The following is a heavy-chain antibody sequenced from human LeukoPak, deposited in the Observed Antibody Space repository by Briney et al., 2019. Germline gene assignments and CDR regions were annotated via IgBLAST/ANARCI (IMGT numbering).Heavy chain of an antibody. D-gene: IGHD2-8*01. V-gene: IGHV4-4*07. Sequence: SETLSLTCTVSGGSISTYYWSWIRQPAGKGLEWIGRIYISGSNNYNPSLKSRVTMSVDTTKNQFSLKLGSVTAADTAVYYCARHLYGEEFDYWGQGTLVTVSS. CDR1: GGSISTYY. CDR3: ARHLYGEEFDY. CDR2: IYISGSN. J-gene: IGHJ4*02.